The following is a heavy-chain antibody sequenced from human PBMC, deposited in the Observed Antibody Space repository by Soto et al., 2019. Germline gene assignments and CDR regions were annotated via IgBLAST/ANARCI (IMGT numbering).Heavy chain of an antibody. CDR2: ISWNSDTI. V-gene: IGHV3-48*02. D-gene: IGHD3-10*01. CDR3: ASVEGGGLDY. J-gene: IGHJ4*02. CDR1: GFNFRYYS. Sequence: PGGSLRLSCVASGFNFRYYSMNWVRQAPGKGLEWISYISWNSDTIFYADSVKGRFTISRDSAKNSLYLQMNSLRHDDTAVYYCASVEGGGLDYWGQGALVTVSS.